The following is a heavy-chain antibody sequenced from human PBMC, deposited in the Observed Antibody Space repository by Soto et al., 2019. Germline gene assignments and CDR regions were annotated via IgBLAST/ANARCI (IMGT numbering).Heavy chain of an antibody. J-gene: IGHJ6*02. Sequence: QVQLVQSGAEVKKPGASVKVSCKASGYTFTGYYMHWVRQAPGQGLEWMGWINPNSGGTNYAQKFQGWVNMTRDTSISTAYMELSRLRSDDTAVYYCARGGAMVNFYYCGMDVWGQGTTVTVSS. D-gene: IGHD5-18*01. CDR3: ARGGAMVNFYYCGMDV. CDR1: GYTFTGYY. CDR2: INPNSGGT. V-gene: IGHV1-2*04.